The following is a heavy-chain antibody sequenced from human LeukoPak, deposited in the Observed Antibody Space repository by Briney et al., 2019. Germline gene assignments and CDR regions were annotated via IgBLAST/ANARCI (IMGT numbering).Heavy chain of an antibody. CDR2: INENAANT. CDR1: KFTFSNYG. CDR3: TKGDGGWYPIDY. Sequence: HTGGSLRLSCAASKFTFSNYGMSWVRQAPGKGLEWVSTINENAANTHYADSVKGRFTISRDNSKNTLLLQMNSLRADDTALYYCTKGDGGWYPIDYWGQGTLVIVSS. D-gene: IGHD6-19*01. J-gene: IGHJ4*02. V-gene: IGHV3-23*01.